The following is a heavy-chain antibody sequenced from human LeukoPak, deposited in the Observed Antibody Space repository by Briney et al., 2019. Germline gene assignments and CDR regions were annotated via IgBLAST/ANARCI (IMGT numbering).Heavy chain of an antibody. V-gene: IGHV4-59*01. CDR1: GGSISSYY. Sequence: SETLSLTCTVSGGSISSYYWSWIRQPPGKGLEWIGYIYYSGSTNYNPSLKSRVTISVVTSKNQFSLKLSSVTAADTAVYYCARELVGATYSYGFGYWGQGTLVTVSS. J-gene: IGHJ4*02. CDR2: IYYSGST. CDR3: ARELVGATYSYGFGY. D-gene: IGHD5-18*01.